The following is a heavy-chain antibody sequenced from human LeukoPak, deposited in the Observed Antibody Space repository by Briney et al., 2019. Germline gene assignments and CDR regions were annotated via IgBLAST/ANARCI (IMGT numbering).Heavy chain of an antibody. CDR3: ARYSAPYSSSWYFDY. Sequence: GASVKVSCKASGYTFTSYGISWVRQAPGQGLEWMGWISAYNGNTNYAQKLQGRVTMTTDTSTSTAYMELRSLRSDDTAVYYCARYSAPYSSSWYFDYWGQGTLVTVSS. D-gene: IGHD6-13*01. V-gene: IGHV1-18*01. CDR1: GYTFTSYG. CDR2: ISAYNGNT. J-gene: IGHJ4*02.